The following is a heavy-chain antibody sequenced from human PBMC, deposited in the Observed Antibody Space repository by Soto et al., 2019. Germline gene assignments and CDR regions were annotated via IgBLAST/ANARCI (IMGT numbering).Heavy chain of an antibody. J-gene: IGHJ4*02. CDR3: AKNQERELPRVIDF. CDR1: GLTFSNYA. D-gene: IGHD1-7*01. V-gene: IGHV3-23*01. Sequence: GGSLRLSCATSGLTFSNYAMSWVRQAPGGGLEWVSSMSGSSSTAYYADSVKGRFTISRDRSKNTLYLQMSSLRAEDTALYYCAKNQERELPRVIDFWGQGTLVTVSS. CDR2: MSGSSSTA.